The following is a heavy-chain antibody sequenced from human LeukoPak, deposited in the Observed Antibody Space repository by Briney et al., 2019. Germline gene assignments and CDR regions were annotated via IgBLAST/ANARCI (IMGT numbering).Heavy chain of an antibody. CDR3: ARNPNSVFDY. D-gene: IGHD4-23*01. CDR1: GGSFSGYY. J-gene: IGHJ4*02. CDR2: INHSGST. Sequence: PSETLSLTCAVYGGSFSGYYWSWIRQPPGKGLEWIGEINHSGSTNYNPSLKSRVTISVDTSKNQFSLKLSSVTAADTAVYYCARNPNSVFDYWGQGTLVTVSS. V-gene: IGHV4-34*01.